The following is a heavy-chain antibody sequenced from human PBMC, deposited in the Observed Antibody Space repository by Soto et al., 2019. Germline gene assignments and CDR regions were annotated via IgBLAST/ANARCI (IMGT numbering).Heavy chain of an antibody. V-gene: IGHV4-34*01. D-gene: IGHD1-26*01. CDR2: INHSGST. CDR3: ERGWRAYRVYYYYGMDV. CDR1: GGSFSGYY. Sequence: SETLSLTCAVYGGSFSGYYWSWIRQPPGKGLEWIGKINHSGSTNYNPSLKSRVTISVDTSKNQFSLTLSSVTAADTAVYYCERGWRAYRVYYYYGMDVWGQGTTVTVSS. J-gene: IGHJ6*02.